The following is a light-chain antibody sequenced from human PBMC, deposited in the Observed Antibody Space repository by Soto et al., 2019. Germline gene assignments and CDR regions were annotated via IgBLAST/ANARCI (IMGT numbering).Light chain of an antibody. V-gene: IGKV1-39*01. Sequence: DIRMTQSPSSLSASVGDRVTIACRASQSIDTHLTWYQQHPGKAPNALIYEASNLQSGVPSRFSGSGSGTDFPLTISGLQPDDSATYYCQQTYSPPATFGQGTKVEIK. CDR2: EAS. J-gene: IGKJ1*01. CDR1: QSIDTH. CDR3: QQTYSPPAT.